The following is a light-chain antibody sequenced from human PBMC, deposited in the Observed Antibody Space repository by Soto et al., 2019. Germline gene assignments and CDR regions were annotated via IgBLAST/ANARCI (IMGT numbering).Light chain of an antibody. CDR3: QQYMSSVT. CDR1: QSVDTTF. J-gene: IGKJ1*01. Sequence: PGPRATLSCRASQSVDTTFFAWYQKKPGQAPRLLIYGASKRATGIPDRFSGSGSGTAFTLIISRLEPEDFAVYYCQQYMSSVTFGQGTKVEIK. CDR2: GAS. V-gene: IGKV3-20*01.